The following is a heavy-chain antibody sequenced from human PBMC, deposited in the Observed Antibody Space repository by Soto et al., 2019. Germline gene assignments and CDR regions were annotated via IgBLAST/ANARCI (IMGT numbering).Heavy chain of an antibody. Sequence: LRLSCAASGFTFSSYGMHWVRQAPGKGLEWVAVISYDGSNKYYADSVKGRFTISRDNSKNTLYLQMNSLRAEDTAVYYCAKSGYSYGSDYWGQGTLVTVSS. J-gene: IGHJ4*02. CDR1: GFTFSSYG. D-gene: IGHD5-18*01. CDR3: AKSGYSYGSDY. CDR2: ISYDGSNK. V-gene: IGHV3-30*18.